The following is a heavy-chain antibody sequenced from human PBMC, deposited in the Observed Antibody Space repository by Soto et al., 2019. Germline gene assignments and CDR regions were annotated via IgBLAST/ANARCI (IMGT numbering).Heavy chain of an antibody. CDR2: IYYSGST. CDR3: AREVPAAMGGVPYYYMDV. V-gene: IGHV4-31*11. Sequence: QVQLQESGPGLVRPSQTLSLTCAVSGGSLSSGNFYWNWIRQHPGKGLEWIGYIYYSGSTYYNPSLNSRVTISVDTSSNQFSLTLGSVTAADTAVYYCAREVPAAMGGVPYYYMDVWGKGTTVTVSS. J-gene: IGHJ6*03. D-gene: IGHD2-2*01. CDR1: GGSLSSGNFY.